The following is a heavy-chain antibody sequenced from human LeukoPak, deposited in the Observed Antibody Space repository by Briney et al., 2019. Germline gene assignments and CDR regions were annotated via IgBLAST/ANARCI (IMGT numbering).Heavy chain of an antibody. Sequence: ASVKVSCKASGYTFTSYYMHWVRQAPGQGLEWMGIINPSGGSTSYAQKFQGRVTITADKSTSTAYMELSSLRSEDTAVYYCARASDLTWNWFDPWGQGTLVTVSS. CDR3: ARASDLTWNWFDP. J-gene: IGHJ5*02. CDR2: INPSGGST. V-gene: IGHV1-46*01. D-gene: IGHD1-14*01. CDR1: GYTFTSYY.